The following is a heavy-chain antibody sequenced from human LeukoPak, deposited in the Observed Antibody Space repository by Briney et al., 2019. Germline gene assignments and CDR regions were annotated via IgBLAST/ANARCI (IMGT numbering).Heavy chain of an antibody. J-gene: IGHJ4*02. CDR1: GGSISSYY. D-gene: IGHD5-12*01. V-gene: IGHV4-59*01. CDR2: IYYSGST. CDR3: AREYSGYDYVGG. Sequence: SETLSLTCTVSGGSISSYYWSCIRQPPGEGREWMGYIYYSGSTNYNTSLKSRVTISVETSKNQFSLKLSSVTAADTAVYYCAREYSGYDYVGGWGQGTLVTVSS.